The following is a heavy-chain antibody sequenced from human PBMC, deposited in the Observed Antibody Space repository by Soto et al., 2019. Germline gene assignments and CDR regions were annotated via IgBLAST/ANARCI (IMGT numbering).Heavy chain of an antibody. CDR3: ARAGAATVTTKFFYYYYGMDV. CDR1: GYTFTSYG. D-gene: IGHD4-4*01. J-gene: IGHJ6*02. CDR2: ISAYNGIT. Sequence: QVQLVQSGAEVKKPGASVKVSCKASGYTFTSYGISWVRQAPGQGLEWMGWISAYNGITNYAQKLQGRVTMTTDTSTSTAYMELRSLRSDDTAVYYCARAGAATVTTKFFYYYYGMDVWGQGTTVTVSS. V-gene: IGHV1-18*04.